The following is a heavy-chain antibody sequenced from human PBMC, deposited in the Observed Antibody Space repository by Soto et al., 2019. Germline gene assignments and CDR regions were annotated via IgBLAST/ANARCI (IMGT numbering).Heavy chain of an antibody. V-gene: IGHV4-39*01. D-gene: IGHD6-13*01. J-gene: IGHJ6*02. CDR3: RRSSRYSTDV. Sequence: SETLSLTCTVSGVSIRSSSYWGWIRQPPGKGLEWIGSIYSTGNTYYNPSLNSQVTISVDTSKNQFSLNVISVTAADTAVYYCRRSSRYSTDVWGQGTTVTVSS. CDR1: GVSIRSSSY. CDR2: IYSTGNT.